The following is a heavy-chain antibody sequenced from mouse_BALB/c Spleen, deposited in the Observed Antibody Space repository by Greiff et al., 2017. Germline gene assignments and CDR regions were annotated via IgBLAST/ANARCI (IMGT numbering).Heavy chain of an antibody. CDR2: ISYSGST. J-gene: IGHJ4*01. V-gene: IGHV3-2*02. CDR3: ARWTREAMDY. CDR1: GYSITSDYA. Sequence: EVQLQESGPGLVKPSQSLSLTCTVTGYSITSDYAWNWIRQFPGNKLEWMGYISYSGSTSYNPSLKSRISITRDTSKNQFFLQLNSVTTEDTATYYCARWTREAMDYWGQGTSVTVSA.